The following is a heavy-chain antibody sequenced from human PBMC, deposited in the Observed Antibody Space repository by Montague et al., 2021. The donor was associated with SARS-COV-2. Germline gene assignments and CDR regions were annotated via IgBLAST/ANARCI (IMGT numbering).Heavy chain of an antibody. Sequence: SETLSLTCAVYGGSFSGYYWSWIRQPPGKGLEWIGEINHSGSTKYNPSFKSRVTISVDTSKNQFSLKLSSVTAADTAVYYCARGTKSVFTYDYDSGGYASAYWGQGTLVTVSS. CDR1: GGSFSGYY. D-gene: IGHD3-22*01. V-gene: IGHV4-34*01. J-gene: IGHJ4*02. CDR3: ARGTKSVFTYDYDSGGYASAY. CDR2: INHSGST.